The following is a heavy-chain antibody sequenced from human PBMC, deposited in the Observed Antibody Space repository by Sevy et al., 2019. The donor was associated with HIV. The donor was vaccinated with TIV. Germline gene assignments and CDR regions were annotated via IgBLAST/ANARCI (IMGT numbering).Heavy chain of an antibody. Sequence: SETLSLTCTVSGGSISTTDYYWSWIRQPPGKGLEWIGYIHYTGTTYYNPSLKSRLSKISVDTSRIQFSLKLSSVTAADTAVYYCARGVGGPGGMITFGGVKYGFDFWGQGRMVTVSS. CDR2: IHYTGTT. CDR1: GGSISTTDYY. J-gene: IGHJ3*01. V-gene: IGHV4-30-4*01. D-gene: IGHD3-16*01. CDR3: ARGVGGPGGMITFGGVKYGFDF.